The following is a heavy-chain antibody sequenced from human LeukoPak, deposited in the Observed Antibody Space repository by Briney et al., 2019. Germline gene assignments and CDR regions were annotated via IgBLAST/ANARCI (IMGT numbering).Heavy chain of an antibody. V-gene: IGHV3-23*01. CDR1: GFAFSSYD. CDR3: AKGGYSSGWTLGY. D-gene: IGHD6-19*01. J-gene: IGHJ4*02. Sequence: GGSLRLSCGASGFAFSSYDMAWVRQAPGKGLEWVSAINAGGDSTYYADSVKGRFTISRDNSKNTLYLQMNSLRAEDTAVYRCAKGGYSSGWTLGYWGQGTLVTVSS. CDR2: INAGGDST.